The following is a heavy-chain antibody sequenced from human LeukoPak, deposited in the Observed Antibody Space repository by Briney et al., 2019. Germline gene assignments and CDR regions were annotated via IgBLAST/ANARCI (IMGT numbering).Heavy chain of an antibody. CDR2: IYYSGST. Sequence: SETLSLTCTVSGGSISSSSYYWGWIRQPPGKGLEWIGSIYYSGSTYYNPSLKSRVTISVDKSKNQFSLKLSSVTAADTAVYYCARAPTGDNWFDPWGQGTLVTVSS. V-gene: IGHV4-39*07. CDR3: ARAPTGDNWFDP. J-gene: IGHJ5*02. D-gene: IGHD4-17*01. CDR1: GGSISSSSYY.